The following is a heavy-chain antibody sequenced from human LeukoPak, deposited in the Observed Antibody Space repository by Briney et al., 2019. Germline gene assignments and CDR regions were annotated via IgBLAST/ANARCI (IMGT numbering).Heavy chain of an antibody. Sequence: GGSLRLSCAASGFTFRHYYMSWIRQAPGKGLEWVAYIDTDGSDTYYADSVKGRFTVSRDNPKNTLYLQMNSLRAEDTAVYYCATRYGSGSYSFDYWGQGTLVTVSS. J-gene: IGHJ4*02. CDR3: ATRYGSGSYSFDY. V-gene: IGHV3-11*01. D-gene: IGHD3-10*01. CDR2: IDTDGSDT. CDR1: GFTFRHYY.